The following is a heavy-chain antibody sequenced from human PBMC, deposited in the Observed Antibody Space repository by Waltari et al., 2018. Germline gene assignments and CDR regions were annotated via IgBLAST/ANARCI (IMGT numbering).Heavy chain of an antibody. CDR1: GFTVNTNY. V-gene: IGHV3-66*04. CDR2: INSNGGT. CDR3: VRHVSGYTRATFDV. J-gene: IGHJ6*02. D-gene: IGHD5-12*01. Sequence: EVRLVESGGGLVQPGRSLRLPCAASGFTVNTNYMSWVPQAPGKGLEWVSLINSNGGTYYADSVKDRFTISRDNSKNTLGLQMNSLRAEDTAVYYCVRHVSGYTRATFDVWGQGTTVTVSS.